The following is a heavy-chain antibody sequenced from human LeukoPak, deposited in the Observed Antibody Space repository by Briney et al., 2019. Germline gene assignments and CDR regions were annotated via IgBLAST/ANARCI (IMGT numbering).Heavy chain of an antibody. CDR2: ISWNSGSM. J-gene: IGHJ3*02. Sequence: PGRSLRLSCAASGFTFDDYAMHWVRQAPGKGLEWVSGISWNSGSMGYADSVKGRFTISRDNAKNSLYLQMNSLRAEDTALYYCAKGSGYSYGSHAFDIWGQGTMVTVSS. CDR3: AKGSGYSYGSHAFDI. V-gene: IGHV3-9*01. D-gene: IGHD5-18*01. CDR1: GFTFDDYA.